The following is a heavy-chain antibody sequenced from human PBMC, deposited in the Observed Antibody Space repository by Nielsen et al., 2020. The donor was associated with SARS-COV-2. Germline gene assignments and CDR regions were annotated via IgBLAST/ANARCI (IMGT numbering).Heavy chain of an antibody. V-gene: IGHV3-23*01. J-gene: IGHJ4*02. D-gene: IGHD3-22*01. CDR3: ARVNTGRITMIVVVEYFDY. Sequence: GESLKISCAASGFTFRNYAMSWVRQTPAKGLEWVAGIRGSSGRTDYTDSVKGRFTISRDNSQNTLYLQMSRLGAEDTAIYYCARVNTGRITMIVVVEYFDYWGQGTLVTVSS. CDR1: GFTFRNYA. CDR2: IRGSSGRT.